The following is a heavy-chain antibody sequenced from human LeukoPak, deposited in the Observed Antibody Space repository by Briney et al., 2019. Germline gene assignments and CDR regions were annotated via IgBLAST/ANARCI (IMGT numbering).Heavy chain of an antibody. CDR1: GGSFDSKY. CDR2: TYTSGST. D-gene: IGHD6-19*01. V-gene: IGHV4-4*09. J-gene: IGHJ4*02. Sequence: SETLSLTCSVSGGSFDSKYWSWIRQPPGKGLEWIGYTYTSGSTNFNPSLRSRVTISVDTSKNQFSLKLSSVTAADTAVYYCAKHSSGWYEFDYWGQGTLVTVSS. CDR3: AKHSSGWYEFDY.